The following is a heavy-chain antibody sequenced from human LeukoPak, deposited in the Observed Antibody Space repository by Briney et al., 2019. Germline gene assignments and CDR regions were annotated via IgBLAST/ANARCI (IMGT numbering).Heavy chain of an antibody. Sequence: RLXXAXSGFTFSIXAMXXVRXXXXXXXXXVSAISGSGGSTYYADSVKGRFTISRDNSKNTLYLQMNSLRAEDTAVYYCAKELSTVVTPGGNYWGQGTLVTLSS. CDR3: AKELSTVVTPGGNY. D-gene: IGHD4-23*01. V-gene: IGHV3-23*01. CDR2: ISGSGGST. J-gene: IGHJ4*02. CDR1: GFTFSIXA.